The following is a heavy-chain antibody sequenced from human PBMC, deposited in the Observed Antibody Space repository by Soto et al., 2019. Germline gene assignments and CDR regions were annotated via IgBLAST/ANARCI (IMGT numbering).Heavy chain of an antibody. V-gene: IGHV4-34*01. J-gene: IGHJ3*02. CDR3: ASRWFVVVPAAIRGAFDI. CDR1: GGSFSGYY. Sequence: QVQLQQWGAGLLKPSETLSLTCAVYGGSFSGYYWSWIRQPPGKGLEWIGEINHSGSTNYNPSLKSRVTISVDTSKNQFSLKLSSVTAADTAVYYCASRWFVVVPAAIRGAFDIWGQGTMVTVSS. D-gene: IGHD2-2*01. CDR2: INHSGST.